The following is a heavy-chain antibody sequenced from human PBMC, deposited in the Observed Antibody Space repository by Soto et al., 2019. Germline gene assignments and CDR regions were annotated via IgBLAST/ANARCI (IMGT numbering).Heavy chain of an antibody. CDR2: ISSSSSYI. CDR3: ARDHSVTNYNWFDP. J-gene: IGHJ5*02. Sequence: GGSLRLSCAASGFTFSSYSMNWVRQAPGKGLEWVSSISSSSSYIYYADSVKGRFTISRDNAKNSLYLQMNSLRAEDTAVYYCARDHSVTNYNWFDPWGPGTLVTV. D-gene: IGHD4-17*01. V-gene: IGHV3-21*01. CDR1: GFTFSSYS.